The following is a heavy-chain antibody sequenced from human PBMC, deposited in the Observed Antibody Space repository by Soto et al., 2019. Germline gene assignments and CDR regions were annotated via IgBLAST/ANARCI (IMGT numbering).Heavy chain of an antibody. CDR2: MNRDGSEK. CDR1: GFTFSSYW. V-gene: IGHV3-7*01. Sequence: EVQLVESGGGLVQPGGSLRLSCAASGFTFSSYWMTWARQAPGKGLEWVASMNRDGSEKRYVDSVEGRFTISRDNXXXXXXXXXXXXXXXXXXXXXXXXXXGRRFDYWGQGSLVTVSS. J-gene: IGHJ4*02. CDR3: XXXXGRRFDY.